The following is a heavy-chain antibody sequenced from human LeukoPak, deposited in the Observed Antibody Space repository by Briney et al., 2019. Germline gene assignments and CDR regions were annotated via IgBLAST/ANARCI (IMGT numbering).Heavy chain of an antibody. CDR3: AKDQNTVATAPFDY. CDR2: INSAGST. CDR1: GFTFSSYA. V-gene: IGHV3-23*01. D-gene: IGHD4-17*01. J-gene: IGHJ4*02. Sequence: GGSLRLSCSASGFTFSSYAMSWVRQAPGKGLEWVSAINSAGSTYYGDSVRGRFTISRDNSKNVLYLQMNSLRAEDTALYYCAKDQNTVATAPFDYWGQGTLVTVSS.